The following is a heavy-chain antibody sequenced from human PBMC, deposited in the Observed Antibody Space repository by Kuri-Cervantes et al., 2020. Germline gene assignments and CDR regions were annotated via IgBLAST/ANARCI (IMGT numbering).Heavy chain of an antibody. V-gene: IGHV3-23*01. D-gene: IGHD5-18*01. J-gene: IGHJ3*02. CDR2: TSGGGGRT. CDR1: GFTFSSYA. Sequence: GGSLRLSCAASGFTFSSYAMSWVRQAPGKGLEWVSATSGGGGRTYYPDSVKGRFTISRGNSKNTLFLQMNSLGAEDTAVYYCASGYSYGLSNAFDIWGQGTKVTVSS. CDR3: ASGYSYGLSNAFDI.